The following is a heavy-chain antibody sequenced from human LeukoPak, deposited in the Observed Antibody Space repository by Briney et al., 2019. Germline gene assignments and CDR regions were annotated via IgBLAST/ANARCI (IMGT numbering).Heavy chain of an antibody. J-gene: IGHJ4*02. Sequence: GGSLRLSCAAPGFAFSSYWMSWVRQAPGKGLKWVANIKQDGSEKYYVDSVKGRFTISRDNAKNSLYLQMNSLRVEDTAVYYCARIILSSLSYYFDYWGQGTLVTVSS. CDR2: IKQDGSEK. CDR3: ARIILSSLSYYFDY. V-gene: IGHV3-7*01. CDR1: GFAFSSYW.